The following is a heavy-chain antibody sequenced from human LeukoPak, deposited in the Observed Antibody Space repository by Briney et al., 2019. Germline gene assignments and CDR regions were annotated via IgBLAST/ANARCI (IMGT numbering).Heavy chain of an antibody. D-gene: IGHD4-17*01. CDR3: ARLSYGDYDYYYYYMDV. V-gene: IGHV4-59*08. Sequence: SETLSLTCTVSGGSISSYYWSWIRQPPGKGLEWIGNIYYSGSTNYNPSLKSRVTISVDTSKNQFSLKLSSVTAADTAVYYCARLSYGDYDYYYYYMDVWGKGTTVTVSS. J-gene: IGHJ6*03. CDR2: IYYSGST. CDR1: GGSISSYY.